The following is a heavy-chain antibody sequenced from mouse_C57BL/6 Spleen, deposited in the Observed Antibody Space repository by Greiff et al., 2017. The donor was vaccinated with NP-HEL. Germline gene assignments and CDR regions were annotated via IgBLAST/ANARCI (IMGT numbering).Heavy chain of an antibody. V-gene: IGHV8-8*01. CDR3: SRIPSDSSGYVDY. CDR2: IWWVDDK. D-gene: IGHD3-2*02. Sequence: QVTLKESGPGILQPSQTLSLTCSFSGFSLSTFGMGVGWIRQPSGMGLEWLAHIWWVDDKYYTPALKRRLTITKDTSKNQVFRKIANVDTADTATYYCSRIPSDSSGYVDYWGQGTTLTVSS. CDR1: GFSLSTFGMG. J-gene: IGHJ2*01.